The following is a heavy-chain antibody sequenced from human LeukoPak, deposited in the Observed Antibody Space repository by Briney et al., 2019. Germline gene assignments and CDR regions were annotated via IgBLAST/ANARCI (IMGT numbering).Heavy chain of an antibody. V-gene: IGHV3-11*04. CDR1: GFTFSDYY. J-gene: IGHJ4*02. Sequence: GGSLRLSCAASGFTFSDYYMSWIRQAPGKGLEWDSYISSSGSTIYYADSVKGRFAISRDNAKNSLYLQMNSLRAEDTAVYYCARDIAVALSSEYWGQGTLVTVSS. CDR3: ARDIAVALSSEY. CDR2: ISSSGSTI. D-gene: IGHD6-19*01.